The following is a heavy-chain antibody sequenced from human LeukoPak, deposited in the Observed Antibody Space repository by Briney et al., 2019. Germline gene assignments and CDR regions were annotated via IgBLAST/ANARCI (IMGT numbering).Heavy chain of an antibody. J-gene: IGHJ4*02. D-gene: IGHD2-15*01. Sequence: ASVKVSCKASGYTFTSYYMHWMRQAPGQGLEWMGIINPSGGSTSYAQKFQGRVTMTRDTSTSTVYMELSSLRSEDTAVYYCARDRYCSGGSCDDRGFFDYWGQGTLVTVSS. CDR1: GYTFTSYY. CDR3: ARDRYCSGGSCDDRGFFDY. CDR2: INPSGGST. V-gene: IGHV1-46*01.